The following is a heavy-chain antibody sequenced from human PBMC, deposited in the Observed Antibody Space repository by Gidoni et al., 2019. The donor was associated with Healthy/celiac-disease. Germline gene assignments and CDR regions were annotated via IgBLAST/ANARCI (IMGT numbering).Heavy chain of an antibody. D-gene: IGHD4-4*01. CDR2: IYTSGST. CDR3: ARDLDSNYGAPGPYYYMDV. CDR1: GGSISSGSYY. V-gene: IGHV4-61*02. J-gene: IGHJ6*03. Sequence: PTQTLSLTCTVSGGSISSGSYYWSWIRQPAGKGLEWIGRIYTSGSTNYNPSLKSRVTISVDTSKNQFSLKLSSVTAADTAVYYCARDLDSNYGAPGPYYYMDVWGKGTTVTVSS.